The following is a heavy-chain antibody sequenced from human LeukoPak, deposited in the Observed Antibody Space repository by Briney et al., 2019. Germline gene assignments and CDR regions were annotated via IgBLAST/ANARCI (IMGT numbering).Heavy chain of an antibody. D-gene: IGHD3-10*01. Sequence: SVKVSCMASGGTFSNYAISWVRQAPGQGLEWIGGIIPIFGTGNYAQKFQGRVTITADESTSTAYMELSSLRSEDTAVYYCARDGSGSYYSPLWVWGQGTLVTVSS. CDR3: ARDGSGSYYSPLWV. CDR2: IIPIFGTG. J-gene: IGHJ4*02. V-gene: IGHV1-69*01. CDR1: GGTFSNYA.